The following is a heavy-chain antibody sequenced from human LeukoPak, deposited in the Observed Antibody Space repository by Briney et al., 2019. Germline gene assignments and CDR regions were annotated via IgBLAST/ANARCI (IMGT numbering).Heavy chain of an antibody. CDR1: GFTFSSYG. Sequence: GALRLSCAASGFTFSSYGLHWVRQAPGKGLGWGEVIWYDGGNRYYADSVKGRFTISRDNSKNTLYLQMNSLRAEDTAVYYCARPLEGYYYYGMDVWGQGTTVTVSS. CDR3: ARPLEGYYYYGMDV. CDR2: IWYDGGNR. D-gene: IGHD3-3*01. J-gene: IGHJ6*02. V-gene: IGHV3-33*01.